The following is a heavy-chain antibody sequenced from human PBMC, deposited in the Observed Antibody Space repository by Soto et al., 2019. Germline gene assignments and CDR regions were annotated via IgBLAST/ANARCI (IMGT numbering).Heavy chain of an antibody. D-gene: IGHD3-10*01. V-gene: IGHV1-24*01. Sequence: QVHLVQSGAEVKKPGASVRVSCRVSGYSLSVLSIHWVREAPGKGLEWMGGFDPEDERIIYAQKLQGRVTLTEDTSIDTAYMELSSLTSEDTALYYCETDTSMVRGLEVLPLVEGLDIWGQGPMVPVS. CDR1: GYSLSVLS. CDR2: FDPEDERI. J-gene: IGHJ3*02. CDR3: ETDTSMVRGLEVLPLVEGLDI.